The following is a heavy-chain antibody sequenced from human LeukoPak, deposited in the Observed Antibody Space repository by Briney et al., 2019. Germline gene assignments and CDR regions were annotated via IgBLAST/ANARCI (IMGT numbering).Heavy chain of an antibody. CDR1: GGSISRYY. CDR3: ARATTTVTPIDY. D-gene: IGHD4-17*01. Sequence: QSSETLSLTCTVSGGSISRYYWSWVRQPPRKGLEGIGYIYYIGSPNYNPSLTSPVTISVDTSKNQFTLKPSSVTAADTAVYYCARATTTVTPIDYWGQGTLVTVSS. V-gene: IGHV4-59*01. CDR2: IYYIGSP. J-gene: IGHJ4*02.